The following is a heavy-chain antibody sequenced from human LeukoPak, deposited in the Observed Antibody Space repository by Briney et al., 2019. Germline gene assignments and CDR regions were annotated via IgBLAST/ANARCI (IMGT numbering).Heavy chain of an antibody. CDR1: GYTFTSYD. J-gene: IGHJ3*02. Sequence: GASVKVSCKASGYTFTSYDINWVRQATGQGLEWMGWMNPNSGNTGYAQKFQGRVTMTRNTSISTAYMELSSLRSEDTAVYYCARALYDYVWGRPEDIWGQGTMVTVSS. D-gene: IGHD3-16*01. CDR2: MNPNSGNT. CDR3: ARALYDYVWGRPEDI. V-gene: IGHV1-8*01.